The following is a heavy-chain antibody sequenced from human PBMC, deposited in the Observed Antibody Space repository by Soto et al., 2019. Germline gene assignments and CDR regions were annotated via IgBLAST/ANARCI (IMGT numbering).Heavy chain of an antibody. V-gene: IGHV4-31*03. J-gene: IGHJ4*02. CDR2: IYYSGST. CDR3: ARVRGLWFGELSPYFDY. CDR1: GGSISSGGYY. Sequence: SETLSLTCTVSGGSISSGGYYWSWIRQHPGKGLEWIGYIYYSGSTYYNPSLKSRVTISVDTSKYQFSLKLSSVTAADTAVYYCARVRGLWFGELSPYFDYWGQGTLVTVSS. D-gene: IGHD3-10*01.